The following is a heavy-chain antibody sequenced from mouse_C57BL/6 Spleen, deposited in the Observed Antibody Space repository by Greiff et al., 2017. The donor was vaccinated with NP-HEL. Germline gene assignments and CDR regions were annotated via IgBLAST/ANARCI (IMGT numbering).Heavy chain of an antibody. J-gene: IGHJ3*01. V-gene: IGHV14-4*01. D-gene: IGHD2-4*01. Sequence: EVQLQESGAELVRPGASVKLSCTASGFNIKDDYMHWVKQRPEQGLEWIGWIDPENGDTEYASKFQGKATITADTSSNTAYLQLSSLTSEDTAVYYCTTEDDYDRLFSWFAYWGQGTLVTVSA. CDR1: GFNIKDDY. CDR2: IDPENGDT. CDR3: TTEDDYDRLFSWFAY.